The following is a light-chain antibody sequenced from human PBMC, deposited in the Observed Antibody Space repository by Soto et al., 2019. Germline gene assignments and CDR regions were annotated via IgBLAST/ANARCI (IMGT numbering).Light chain of an antibody. Sequence: QSALTQPASVSGSLGQSITISCTGTSSDVGNYNLVSWYHQHPGKAPKLMIFESTKRPSGVSNRFSGSKSGNTASLTISGLQAEDEADYYCCSYAGGKYVFGTGTKVTVL. CDR1: SSDVGNYNL. V-gene: IGLV2-23*01. CDR2: EST. J-gene: IGLJ1*01. CDR3: CSYAGGKYV.